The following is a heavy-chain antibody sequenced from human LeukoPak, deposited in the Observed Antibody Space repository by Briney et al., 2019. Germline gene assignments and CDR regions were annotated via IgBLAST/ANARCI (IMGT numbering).Heavy chain of an antibody. CDR3: ARDAMVVEAIAFDI. CDR2: INHSGST. Sequence: KPSETLSLTCAVYGGSFSGYYWSWIRQPPGKGLEWIGEINHSGSTNYNPSLKSRVTISVDTSKNQFSLKLSSVTAADTAVYYCARDAMVVEAIAFDIWGQGTMVTVSS. CDR1: GGSFSGYY. J-gene: IGHJ3*02. V-gene: IGHV4-34*01. D-gene: IGHD4/OR15-4a*01.